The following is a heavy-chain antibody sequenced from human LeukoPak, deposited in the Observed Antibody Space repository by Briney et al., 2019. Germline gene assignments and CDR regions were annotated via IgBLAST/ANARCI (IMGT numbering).Heavy chain of an antibody. J-gene: IGHJ4*02. Sequence: GGTLRLSCAASGFTFSSYSMNWVRQAPGKGLEWVSSISSSSSYIYYADSVKGRFTISRDNAKNALYLQMNSLRDEDTDVYYCARYYDYVRRSYRNLYFDYWGQGTLVTVSS. D-gene: IGHD3-16*02. CDR1: GFTFSSYS. V-gene: IGHV3-21*04. CDR3: ARYYDYVRRSYRNLYFDY. CDR2: ISSSSSYI.